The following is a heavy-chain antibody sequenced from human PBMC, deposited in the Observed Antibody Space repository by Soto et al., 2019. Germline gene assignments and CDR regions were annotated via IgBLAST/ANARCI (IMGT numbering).Heavy chain of an antibody. CDR3: ARDSEYCSSTSCRRHWFDP. V-gene: IGHV4-30-4*01. J-gene: IGHJ5*02. CDR1: GGSISSGDYY. Sequence: QVQLQESGPGLVKPSQTLSLTCTVSGGSISSGDYYWSWIRQPPGKGLEWIGYIYYSGSTYYNPSLMSRVKLSVDTYMNQFSLKLNSVNAADTAVYYCARDSEYCSSTSCRRHWFDPWGQGTLVNVS. D-gene: IGHD2-2*01. CDR2: IYYSGST.